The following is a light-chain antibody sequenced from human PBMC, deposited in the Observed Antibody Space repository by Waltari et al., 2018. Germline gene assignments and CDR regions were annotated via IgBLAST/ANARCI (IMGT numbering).Light chain of an antibody. CDR2: GAS. Sequence: EIVLTQSPGTLSLSPGERATLSCRASQSVTNNYLAWYQQKPGQAPRALIYGASSRASGVPDRFSGSGSGTDFTLTISRLEPEDFAVYYCQQYGTSLSTFGQGTRVEIK. J-gene: IGKJ1*01. CDR1: QSVTNNY. CDR3: QQYGTSLST. V-gene: IGKV3-20*01.